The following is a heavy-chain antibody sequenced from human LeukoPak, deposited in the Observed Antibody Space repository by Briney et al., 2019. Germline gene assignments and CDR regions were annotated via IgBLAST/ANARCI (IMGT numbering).Heavy chain of an antibody. J-gene: IGHJ3*02. CDR2: IWYDGSNK. V-gene: IGHV3-33*01. CDR1: GFTFSTYG. CDR3: ARGTYAFDI. Sequence: GGSLRLSCAASGFTFSTYGMHWVRQAPGKGLEWVAVIWYDGSNKYYADSVQGRFTISRDNSKNSLYLQMNSLRAEDTAVYYCARGTYAFDIWGQGTMVTVSS.